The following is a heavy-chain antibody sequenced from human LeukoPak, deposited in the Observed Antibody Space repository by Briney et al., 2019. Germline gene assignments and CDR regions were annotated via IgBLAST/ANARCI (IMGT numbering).Heavy chain of an antibody. CDR1: GFTFSSYG. CDR3: AKAGFVPVTPYYFDY. Sequence: GGSLRLSCAASGFTFSSYGMHWVRQAPGKGLEWVAFIRSDGSNKYYADSVKGRFTISRDNSKNTLYLQMNSLRAEDTAVYYCAKAGFVPVTPYYFDYWGQGTLVTVSS. J-gene: IGHJ4*02. V-gene: IGHV3-30*02. D-gene: IGHD4-23*01. CDR2: IRSDGSNK.